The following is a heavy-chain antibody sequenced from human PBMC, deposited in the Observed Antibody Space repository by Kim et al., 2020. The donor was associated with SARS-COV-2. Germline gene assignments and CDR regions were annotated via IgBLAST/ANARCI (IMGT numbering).Heavy chain of an antibody. CDR1: GDSVSNDKTT. D-gene: IGHD2-15*01. Sequence: SQTLSLTCAISGDSVSNDKTTWNWIRQSPSRGLEWLGRTYYRSKWYSDYAVSVKSRIIINSDTSRNQFSLQLNSVTPDDTAVYYCARRGCFGIENWGQGTLVAVSS. CDR3: ARRGCFGIEN. CDR2: TYYRSKWYS. J-gene: IGHJ4*01. V-gene: IGHV6-1*01.